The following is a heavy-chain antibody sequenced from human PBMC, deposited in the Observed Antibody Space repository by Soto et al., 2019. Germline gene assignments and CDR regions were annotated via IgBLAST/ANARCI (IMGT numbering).Heavy chain of an antibody. CDR1: GGTFSSYA. Sequence: SVKVSCKASGGTFSSYAISWVRQAPGQGLEWMGGIIPIFGTANYAQKFQGRVTITADKSTSTAYMELSSLRSEDTAVYYCARSPDYYDFWSGYHTIRDTYYYYGMDVWRQGTTVTVSS. D-gene: IGHD3-3*01. J-gene: IGHJ6*02. V-gene: IGHV1-69*06. CDR2: IIPIFGTA. CDR3: ARSPDYYDFWSGYHTIRDTYYYYGMDV.